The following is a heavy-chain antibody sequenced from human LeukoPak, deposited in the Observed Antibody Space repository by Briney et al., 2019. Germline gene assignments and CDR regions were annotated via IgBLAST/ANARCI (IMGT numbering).Heavy chain of an antibody. J-gene: IGHJ4*02. Sequence: GGSLRLSCVASGFSFSSYSMSWVRQAPGKGLEWDLSISSSSSYIYYADSVKGRFTISRDNAKNSLYLRMNSLRVEDTAVYYCARVNENCSGGTCYLMDYYFDYWGQGILVTVSS. CDR1: GFSFSSYS. CDR3: ARVNENCSGGTCYLMDYYFDY. CDR2: ISSSSSYI. D-gene: IGHD2-15*01. V-gene: IGHV3-21*01.